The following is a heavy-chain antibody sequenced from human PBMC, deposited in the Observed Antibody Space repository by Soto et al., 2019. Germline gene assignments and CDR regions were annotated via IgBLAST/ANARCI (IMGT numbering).Heavy chain of an antibody. CDR2: IIPIFGTA. CDR3: ARDRNSDYGDYVARGFDP. Sequence: QVQLVQSGAEVKKPGSSVKVSCKASGGTFSSYAISWVRQAPGQGLEWMGGIIPIFGTANYAQKFQGRVTITADESTSTAYMELSRLRSEDTAVYYCARDRNSDYGDYVARGFDPWGQGTLVTVSS. CDR1: GGTFSSYA. J-gene: IGHJ5*02. D-gene: IGHD4-17*01. V-gene: IGHV1-69*01.